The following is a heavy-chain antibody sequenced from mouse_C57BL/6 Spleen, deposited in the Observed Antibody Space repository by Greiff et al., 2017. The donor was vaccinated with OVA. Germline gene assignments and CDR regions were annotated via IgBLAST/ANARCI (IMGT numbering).Heavy chain of an antibody. CDR3: ARWANLRWYFDV. CDR2: IDPSDSYT. J-gene: IGHJ1*03. Sequence: QVQLQQPGAELVMPGASVKLSCKASGYTFTSYWMHWVKQRPGQGLEWIGEIDPSDSYTNYNQKFKGKSTLTVDKSSSTAYMQLSSLTSEDSAVYYCARWANLRWYFDVWGTGTTVTVSS. CDR1: GYTFTSYW. V-gene: IGHV1-69*01.